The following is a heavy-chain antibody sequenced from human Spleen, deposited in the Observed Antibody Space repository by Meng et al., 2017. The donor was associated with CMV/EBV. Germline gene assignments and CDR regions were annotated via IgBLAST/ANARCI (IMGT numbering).Heavy chain of an antibody. D-gene: IGHD1-26*01. Sequence: ASVKVSCKASGYTFSYYYIHWVRQAPGQGLEWMGWINPNSGGTNYAQKFQDRVTLTRDTSTNTAYMELSSLTSDDTAVYYCARPSGSAPNWFDPWGQGTLVTVSS. CDR1: GYTFSYYY. V-gene: IGHV1-2*02. CDR2: INPNSGGT. J-gene: IGHJ5*02. CDR3: ARPSGSAPNWFDP.